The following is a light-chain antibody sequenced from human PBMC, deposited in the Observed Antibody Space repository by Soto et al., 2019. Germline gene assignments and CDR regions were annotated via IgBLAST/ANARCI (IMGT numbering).Light chain of an antibody. J-gene: IGLJ1*01. Sequence: ALTQPASVSGSPGQSITISCTGTSSDVGSYNLVSWYQQHPGKAPKLMIYEVSKRPSGVSNRFSGSKSGNTASLTISGLQAEDEADYYCCSYAGSSTNYVFGTGTKVTVL. CDR2: EVS. CDR1: SSDVGSYNL. CDR3: CSYAGSSTNYV. V-gene: IGLV2-23*02.